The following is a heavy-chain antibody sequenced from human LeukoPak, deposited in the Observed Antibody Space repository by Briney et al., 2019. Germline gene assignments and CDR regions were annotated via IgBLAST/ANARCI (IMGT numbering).Heavy chain of an antibody. CDR1: GYTFTGYY. V-gene: IGHV1-2*02. D-gene: IGHD3-3*01. Sequence: ASVKVSCKASGYTFTGYYMHWVRQAPGQGLEWMGWINPNSGGTNYAQKFQGRVTMTRDTSISTAYMELSRLRSDDTAVYYCAKAFEGEWLLPDDYWGQGTLVTVSS. J-gene: IGHJ4*02. CDR2: INPNSGGT. CDR3: AKAFEGEWLLPDDY.